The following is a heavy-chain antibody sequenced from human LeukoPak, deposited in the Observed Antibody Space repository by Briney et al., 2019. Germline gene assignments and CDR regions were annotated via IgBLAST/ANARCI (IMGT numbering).Heavy chain of an antibody. V-gene: IGHV3-11*01. CDR2: ISGSSGTI. CDR3: VREAKMTNIL. Sequence: GGSLRLSCAASGFTFSDYYMTWIRQAPGKGLEWVPHISGSSGTIYHADSVQGRFTVSRDNGKKSLYLQMSYLRAEDTAVYYCVREAKMTNILWGQGTLVTVSS. J-gene: IGHJ1*01. D-gene: IGHD2-21*01. CDR1: GFTFSDYY.